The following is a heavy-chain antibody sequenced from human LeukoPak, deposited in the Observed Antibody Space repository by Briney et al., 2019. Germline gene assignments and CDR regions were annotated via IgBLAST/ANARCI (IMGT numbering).Heavy chain of an antibody. CDR2: IYYSGST. Sequence: PSETLSLTCTVSGGSISSSSYYWGWIRPPPGKGLEWIGSIYYSGSTYYNPSLKSRVTISVDTSKNQFSLKLSSVTAADTAVYYCARPVRGVSTLDYWGQGTLVTVSS. CDR1: GGSISSSSYY. J-gene: IGHJ4*02. D-gene: IGHD3-10*01. CDR3: ARPVRGVSTLDY. V-gene: IGHV4-39*01.